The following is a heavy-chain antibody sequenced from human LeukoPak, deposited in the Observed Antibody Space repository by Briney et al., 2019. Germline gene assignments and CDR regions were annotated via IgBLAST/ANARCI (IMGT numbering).Heavy chain of an antibody. V-gene: IGHV3-7*04. Sequence: PGGSPRLSCAASGFTFSSYWMSWVRQAPGKGLEWVANIKQDGSEKYYVDSVKGRFTISRDNAKNSLYLQMNSPRAEDTAVYYCARDSAELRYFDWLLSSGYWYFDLWGRGTLVTVSS. CDR1: GFTFSSYW. D-gene: IGHD3-9*01. CDR3: ARDSAELRYFDWLLSSGYWYFDL. CDR2: IKQDGSEK. J-gene: IGHJ2*01.